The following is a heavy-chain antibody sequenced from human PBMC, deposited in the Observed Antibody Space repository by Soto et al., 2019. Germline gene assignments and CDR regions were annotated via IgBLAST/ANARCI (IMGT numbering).Heavy chain of an antibody. Sequence: AASVKVSCKASGNTVPNYAIHWVRQAPGQRLEWMGWINGGNGNTYYSEHFQGRVTFTGDTSAGTVYMQLSSLTSEDTAVYYCARDDSGFSGSHYIDYFNYWGQGALVTVSS. J-gene: IGHJ4*02. CDR1: GNTVPNYA. V-gene: IGHV1-3*01. CDR3: ARDDSGFSGSHYIDYFNY. CDR2: INGGNGNT. D-gene: IGHD1-26*01.